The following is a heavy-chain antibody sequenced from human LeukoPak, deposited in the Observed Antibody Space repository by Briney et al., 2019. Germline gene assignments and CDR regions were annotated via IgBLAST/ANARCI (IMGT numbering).Heavy chain of an antibody. CDR1: GFTFSSYW. V-gene: IGHV3-7*01. CDR3: ARQYSSGWYGY. Sequence: GGSLRLSCAASGFTFSSYWMSWVRQAPGKGLEWVADIKQDGSEKYYVDSVKGRFTISRDNAKNSLYLQMNSLRAEDTAVYYCARQYSSGWYGYWGQGTLVTVSS. D-gene: IGHD6-19*01. CDR2: IKQDGSEK. J-gene: IGHJ4*02.